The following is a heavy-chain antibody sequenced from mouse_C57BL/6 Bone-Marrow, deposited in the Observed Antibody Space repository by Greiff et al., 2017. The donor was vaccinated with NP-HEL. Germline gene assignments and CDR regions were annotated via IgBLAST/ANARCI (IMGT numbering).Heavy chain of an antibody. CDR1: GYTFTSYG. D-gene: IGHD2-4*01. V-gene: IGHV1-81*01. Sequence: QVQLQQSGAELARPGASVKLSCKASGYTFTSYGISWVKQRTGQGLEWIGEIYPRSGNTYYNEKFKGKATLTADKSSRTAYMELRSLTSEDSVVYFCARWVILRLDCDYWGQGTTLTVSS. J-gene: IGHJ2*01. CDR2: IYPRSGNT. CDR3: ARWVILRLDCDY.